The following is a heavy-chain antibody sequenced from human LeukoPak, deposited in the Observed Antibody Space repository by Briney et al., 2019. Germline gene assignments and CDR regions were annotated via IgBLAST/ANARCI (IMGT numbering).Heavy chain of an antibody. CDR2: IDWNDDK. Sequence: SGPALVKPTQTLTLTCTFSGFSLSTSGMRVSWIRQPPGKALEWLPRIDWNDDKFYSTSLKTRLTISKDTSKNQVVLTMTNMDPVDTATYFCARETSDYSSSWYGYYFDYWGQGTLVTVSS. V-gene: IGHV2-70*04. J-gene: IGHJ4*02. CDR3: ARETSDYSSSWYGYYFDY. D-gene: IGHD6-13*01. CDR1: GFSLSTSGMR.